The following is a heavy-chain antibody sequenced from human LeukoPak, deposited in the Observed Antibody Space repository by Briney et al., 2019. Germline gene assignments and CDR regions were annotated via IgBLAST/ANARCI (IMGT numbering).Heavy chain of an antibody. J-gene: IGHJ5*02. Sequence: VGSLRVSRAAPGFTFSDYYMSWIRQAPGKGLEWVSYISSGRSTPNYADSVKGRFTISIDKAKNSLYLQMNSLGAEDTAVYYCARDLGAQCSTTTCPGWFDPWGQGTLVTVSS. D-gene: IGHD2-2*01. V-gene: IGHV3-11*05. CDR3: ARDLGAQCSTTTCPGWFDP. CDR2: ISSGRSTP. CDR1: GFTFSDYY.